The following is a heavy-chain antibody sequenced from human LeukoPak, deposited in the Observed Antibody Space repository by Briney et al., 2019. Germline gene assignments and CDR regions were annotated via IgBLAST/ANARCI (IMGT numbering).Heavy chain of an antibody. CDR3: AKYGENSLFDY. V-gene: IGHV3-23*01. CDR2: IVGSGGTT. J-gene: IGHJ4*02. Sequence: GGSLRLSCEASGFTFGSYAMTWVRQAPGKGLEWVSSIVGSGGTTYYADSVKGRFTISRDNSKNTLYLQMNSLRAEDTALYYCAKYGENSLFDYWGQGTLVTVSS. CDR1: GFTFGSYA. D-gene: IGHD7-27*01.